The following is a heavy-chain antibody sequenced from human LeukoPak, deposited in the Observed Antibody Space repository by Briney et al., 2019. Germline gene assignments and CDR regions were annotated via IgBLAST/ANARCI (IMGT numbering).Heavy chain of an antibody. CDR1: GFTFSSYW. J-gene: IGHJ4*02. CDR3: ARVEGSGIIDY. V-gene: IGHV3-74*01. Sequence: PGGSLRLSCAASGFTFSSYWMHWVRQAPGKGLVSVSRINSDGSSTSYADSVKGRFTISRDNAKNTLYLQMNSLRAEDTAVYYCARVEGSGIIDYWGQGTLVTVSS. CDR2: INSDGSST. D-gene: IGHD1-26*01.